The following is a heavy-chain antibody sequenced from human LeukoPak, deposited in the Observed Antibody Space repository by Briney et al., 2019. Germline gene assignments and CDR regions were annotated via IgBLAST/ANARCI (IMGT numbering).Heavy chain of an antibody. D-gene: IGHD3-3*02. Sequence: GGSLRLSCAASGFIFSRHWMHWVRQAPGEGLECVARVKKDDTYRDYADSVKGRFTISRDSAKNTLYLQMNSLRVEDTARYYCARDDDIYGFDYWGQGTVVTVSS. CDR3: ARDDDIYGFDY. CDR1: GFIFSRHW. J-gene: IGHJ4*02. V-gene: IGHV3-74*01. CDR2: VKKDDTYR.